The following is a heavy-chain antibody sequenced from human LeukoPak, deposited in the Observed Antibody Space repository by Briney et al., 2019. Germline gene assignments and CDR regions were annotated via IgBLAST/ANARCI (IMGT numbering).Heavy chain of an antibody. V-gene: IGHV3-23*01. Sequence: GGSLRLSCAASGFTFSSYAMSWVRQAPGKGLEWVSGISTRGDGTYYADSVKGRFTISRDNSKNTLYLQMNSLRAEDTAVYYCATNAQYGDPLWGRGTLVTVSS. D-gene: IGHD2-21*02. CDR1: GFTFSSYA. CDR3: ATNAQYGDPL. J-gene: IGHJ4*02. CDR2: ISTRGDGT.